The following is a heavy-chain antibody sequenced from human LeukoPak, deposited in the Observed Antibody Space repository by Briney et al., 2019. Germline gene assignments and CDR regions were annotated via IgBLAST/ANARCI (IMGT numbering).Heavy chain of an antibody. D-gene: IGHD2-15*01. J-gene: IGHJ4*02. Sequence: GASVKASCKASGGTFSSYAISWVRQAPGQGLEWMGGIIPIFGTANYAQKFQGRVTITADESTSTAYMELSSLRSEDTAVYYCARVPHPYCSGGSCYSYYWGQGTLVTVSS. CDR1: GGTFSSYA. CDR2: IIPIFGTA. CDR3: ARVPHPYCSGGSCYSYY. V-gene: IGHV1-69*13.